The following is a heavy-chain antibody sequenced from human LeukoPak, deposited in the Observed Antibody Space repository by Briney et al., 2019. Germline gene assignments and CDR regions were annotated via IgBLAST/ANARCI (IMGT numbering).Heavy chain of an antibody. V-gene: IGHV1-69*13. CDR3: ASGGVVVVGAATPDLQYYYYYGMDV. D-gene: IGHD2-15*01. CDR1: GGTFSSYA. Sequence: ASVKVSCKASGGTFSSYAISWVRQAPGQGLEWMGGIIPIFGTANYAQKFQGRVTITADESTSTAYMELSSLRSEDTAVYYCASGGVVVVGAATPDLQYYYYYGMDVWGKGTTVTVSS. J-gene: IGHJ6*04. CDR2: IIPIFGTA.